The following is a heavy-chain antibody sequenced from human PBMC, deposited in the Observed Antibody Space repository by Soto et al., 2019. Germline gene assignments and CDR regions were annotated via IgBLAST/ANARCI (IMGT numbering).Heavy chain of an antibody. Sequence: GGSLRLSCAASGFTFSDYYMSRIRQAPGKGLEWVSYSSSSGGPIYYADSVKGRFTISRDNAKNSLYLQMNSLRAEDTAVYYCARESPATRYCSGGSCYDRLRYGMDVWGQGTTVTVSS. V-gene: IGHV3-11*04. CDR2: SSSSGGPI. CDR1: GFTFSDYY. CDR3: ARESPATRYCSGGSCYDRLRYGMDV. D-gene: IGHD2-15*01. J-gene: IGHJ6*02.